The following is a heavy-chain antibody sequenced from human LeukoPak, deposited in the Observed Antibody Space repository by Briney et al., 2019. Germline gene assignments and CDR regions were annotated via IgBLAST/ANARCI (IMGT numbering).Heavy chain of an antibody. CDR2: IRYDGSNK. CDR3: AKDRTMAADGTYFDY. Sequence: GGSLRLSCAASGFTFSSYGMHWVRQAPGKGLEWISFIRYDGSNKYYTDSVKGRFTISRDNSQSTLYLQMNSLRTEDTAVYFCAKDRTMAADGTYFDYWGQGTLVTVSS. V-gene: IGHV3-30*02. D-gene: IGHD6-13*01. CDR1: GFTFSSYG. J-gene: IGHJ4*02.